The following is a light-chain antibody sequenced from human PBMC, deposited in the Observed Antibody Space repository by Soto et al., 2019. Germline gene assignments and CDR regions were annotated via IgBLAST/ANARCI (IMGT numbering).Light chain of an antibody. J-gene: IGKJ3*01. CDR3: QQYENRPYT. Sequence: AIRMTQSPSSFSASTGDRVTITCRASQGISSYLAWYQQKPGQAPSLLIYDASKSHFGVPSRFSGSGSGTDFTFTISSLQPEDNATYYCQQYENRPYTFGPGTKVDIK. V-gene: IGKV1-8*01. CDR2: DAS. CDR1: QGISSY.